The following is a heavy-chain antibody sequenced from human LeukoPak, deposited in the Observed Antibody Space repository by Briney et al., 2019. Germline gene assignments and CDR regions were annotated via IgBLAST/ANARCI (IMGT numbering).Heavy chain of an antibody. CDR1: GYTFTSYG. Sequence: ASVKVSCKASGYTFTSYGISWVRQAPGQGLEWMGWISAYNGNTNYAQKFQGRVTITADEPTSTAYMELSSLRSEDTAVYYCARDGYSSSSFTPFDYWGQGTLVTVSS. CDR3: ARDGYSSSSFTPFDY. V-gene: IGHV1-18*01. CDR2: ISAYNGNT. J-gene: IGHJ4*02. D-gene: IGHD6-6*01.